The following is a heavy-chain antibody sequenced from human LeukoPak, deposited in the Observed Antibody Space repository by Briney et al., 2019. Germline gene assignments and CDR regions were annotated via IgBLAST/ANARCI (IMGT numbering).Heavy chain of an antibody. D-gene: IGHD3-3*01. CDR3: ARDGYDFWSGYYRGDY. J-gene: IGHJ4*02. Sequence: SETLSLTCTVSGGSISSYYWSWIRQPPGKGLEWIGYIYYSGSTNYNPSLKSRVTMSVDTSKNQFSLKLSSVTAADTAVYYCARDGYDFWSGYYRGDYWGQGTLVTVSS. V-gene: IGHV4-59*12. CDR1: GGSISSYY. CDR2: IYYSGST.